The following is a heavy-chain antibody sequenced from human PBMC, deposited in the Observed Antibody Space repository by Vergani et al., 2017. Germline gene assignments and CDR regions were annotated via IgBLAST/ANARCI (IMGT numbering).Heavy chain of an antibody. V-gene: IGHV4-31*03. CDR3: ARGRREYVPLYYYYYMDV. D-gene: IGHD3-10*01. CDR1: GGSISSGGYY. Sequence: QVQLQESGPGLVKPSQTLSLTCTVSGGSISSGGYYWSWIRQHPGKGLEWIGYIYYSGSTYYNPSLKSRVTRSVDTAKNQFSLKLSSVTAADTAVYYCARGRREYVPLYYYYYMDVWGKGTTVTVSS. CDR2: IYYSGST. J-gene: IGHJ6*03.